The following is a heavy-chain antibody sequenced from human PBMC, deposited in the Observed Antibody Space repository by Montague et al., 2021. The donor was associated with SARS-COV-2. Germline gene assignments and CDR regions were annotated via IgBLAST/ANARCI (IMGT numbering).Heavy chain of an antibody. CDR1: GGSVSSRSYY. D-gene: IGHD1-26*01. CDR2: ISYSGST. V-gene: IGHV4-39*01. Sequence: SETLSLTCTVSGGSVSSRSYYWGWIRQPPGKGLEWIGSISYSGSTYYNPSLKSRVTMSVDTSKNQFSLKLSSVTAADTAVYYCANTGWELFSGFYYFDYWGHGTLVTVSS. CDR3: ANTGWELFSGFYYFDY. J-gene: IGHJ4*01.